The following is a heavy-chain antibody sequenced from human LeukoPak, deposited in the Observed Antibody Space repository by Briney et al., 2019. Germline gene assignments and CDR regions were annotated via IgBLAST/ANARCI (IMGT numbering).Heavy chain of an antibody. CDR2: IKQDGSEK. Sequence: GGSLRLSCAASGFTFSSYWMSWVRQAPGKGLEWVANIKQDGSEKYYVDSVKGRFTISRDNAKNSLYLQMNSLRAEDTAVYYCARDRSHYYDFWSGQPNWFDPWGQGTLVTVSS. CDR3: ARDRSHYYDFWSGQPNWFDP. J-gene: IGHJ5*02. V-gene: IGHV3-7*01. CDR1: GFTFSSYW. D-gene: IGHD3-3*01.